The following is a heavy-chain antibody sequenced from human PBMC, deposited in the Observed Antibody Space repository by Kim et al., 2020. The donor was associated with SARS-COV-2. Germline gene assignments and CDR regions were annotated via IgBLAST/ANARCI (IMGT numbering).Heavy chain of an antibody. V-gene: IGHV4-34*01. Sequence: SETLSLTCAVYGGSFSGYYWSWIRQPPGKWLEWIGEINHSGSTNYNPSLKSRVTISVDTSKNQFSLKLSSVTAADTAVYYCARFSRMTTVTTEYYYYYYGMDVWGQGTTVTVSS. J-gene: IGHJ6*02. D-gene: IGHD4-17*01. CDR1: GGSFSGYY. CDR2: INHSGST. CDR3: ARFSRMTTVTTEYYYYYYGMDV.